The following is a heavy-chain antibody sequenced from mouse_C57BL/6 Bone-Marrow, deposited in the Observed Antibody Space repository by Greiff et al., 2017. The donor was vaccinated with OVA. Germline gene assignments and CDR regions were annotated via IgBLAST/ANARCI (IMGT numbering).Heavy chain of an antibody. CDR1: GFTFTDYY. D-gene: IGHD1-1*01. V-gene: IGHV7-3*01. CDR3: ASRLRAWFAY. CDR2: IRNKANGYTT. J-gene: IGHJ3*01. Sequence: EVMLVESGGGLVQPGGSLSLSCAASGFTFTDYYMSWVRQPPGKALEWLGFIRNKANGYTTEYSASVKGRFTISRDNSQSILYLQMNALRAEDSATYYCASRLRAWFAYWGQGTLVTVSA.